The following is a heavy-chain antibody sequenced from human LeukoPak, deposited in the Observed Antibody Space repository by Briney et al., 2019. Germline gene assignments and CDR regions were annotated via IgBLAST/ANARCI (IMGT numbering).Heavy chain of an antibody. J-gene: IGHJ6*03. CDR2: INHSGST. D-gene: IGHD2-2*01. CDR3: ARRTIGYCSSTSCFHGYYYYMDV. V-gene: IGHV4-34*01. Sequence: SETLSLTCAVYGGSFSGYYWSWIRQPPGKGLEWIGEINHSGSTNYNPSLKSRVTISVDTSKNQFSLKLSSVTAADTAVYYCARRTIGYCSSTSCFHGYYYYMDVWGKGTTVTVSS. CDR1: GGSFSGYY.